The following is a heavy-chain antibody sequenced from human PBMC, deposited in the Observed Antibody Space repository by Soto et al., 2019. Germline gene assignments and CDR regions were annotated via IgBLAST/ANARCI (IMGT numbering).Heavy chain of an antibody. J-gene: IGHJ4*02. V-gene: IGHV3-72*01. D-gene: IGHD6-19*01. Sequence: GGSLRLSCAASGLTFSDHYMDWVRQAPGKGLEWVGRIRNKAKSYTSAYAASVKGRLTFSRDDSKNSVYLQMNNLKIDDTAVYYCTRVTKAGTTFFDSWGQGILVTVSS. CDR3: TRVTKAGTTFFDS. CDR2: IRNKAKSYTS. CDR1: GLTFSDHY.